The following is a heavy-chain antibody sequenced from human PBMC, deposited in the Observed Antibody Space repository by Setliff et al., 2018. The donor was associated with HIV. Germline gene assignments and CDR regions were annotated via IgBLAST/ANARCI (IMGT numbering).Heavy chain of an antibody. Sequence: SVKVSCKSSGGTFSRHTISWVRQAPGQGLEWMGGIIPIFGTTHYAQKFQGRVSITADASTSTSYMELSSLRSDDTAVYYCARDNYYDSSGAIGYWGQGTLVTVSS. J-gene: IGHJ4*02. V-gene: IGHV1-69*13. CDR2: IIPIFGTT. D-gene: IGHD3-22*01. CDR3: ARDNYYDSSGAIGY. CDR1: GGTFSRHT.